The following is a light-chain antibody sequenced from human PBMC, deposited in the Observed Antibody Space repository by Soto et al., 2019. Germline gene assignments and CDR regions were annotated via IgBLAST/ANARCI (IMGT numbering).Light chain of an antibody. CDR1: SSDVGDYNS. CDR3: CSYVGGYSYV. J-gene: IGLJ1*01. V-gene: IGLV2-11*01. CDR2: DVS. Sequence: QSALTQPRSVSGSPGQSVTVSCIGTSSDVGDYNSVSWYQQHPGKAPKLMIYDVSKRPSGVPDRFSGSKSGNTASLTISGLQAEDEADYYCCSYVGGYSYVFXTGTKVTVL.